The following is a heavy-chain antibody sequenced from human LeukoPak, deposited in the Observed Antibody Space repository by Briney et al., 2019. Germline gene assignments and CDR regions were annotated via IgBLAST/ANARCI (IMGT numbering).Heavy chain of an antibody. J-gene: IGHJ4*02. Sequence: GGSLRLSCAASGFTFSNYAMSWVRQVPGKGLEWVSAMSGSGGSRYYADSVKGRFTISRDNSKNTLYLQMNSLNAEDTAVNHCAEGEAYCSSTSCYYLDYWGQGTLVTVSS. D-gene: IGHD2-2*01. CDR2: MSGSGGSR. CDR1: GFTFSNYA. V-gene: IGHV3-23*01. CDR3: AEGEAYCSSTSCYYLDY.